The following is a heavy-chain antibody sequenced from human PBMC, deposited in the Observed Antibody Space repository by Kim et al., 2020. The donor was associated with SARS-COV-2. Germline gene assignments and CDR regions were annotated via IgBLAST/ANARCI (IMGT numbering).Heavy chain of an antibody. D-gene: IGHD1-26*01. J-gene: IGHJ1*01. CDR3: ARFLSWEPRHAIGH. CDR2: ISSAGTAT. V-gene: IGHV3-11*01. CDR1: GFTFRDYY. Sequence: GGSLRLSCVASGFTFRDYYLSWMRQAPGKGLEWVSYISSAGTATFYADSVRGRFTISRDNVKNSLFLEMSGLRADDTAVYFCARFLSWEPRHAIGHWGQGTLVTVSS.